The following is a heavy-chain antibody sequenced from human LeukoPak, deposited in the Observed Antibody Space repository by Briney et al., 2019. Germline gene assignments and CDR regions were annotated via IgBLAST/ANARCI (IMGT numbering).Heavy chain of an antibody. CDR3: ARHFKSGETAFDH. V-gene: IGHV4-39*01. D-gene: IGHD2-21*02. CDR2: IYYSGST. Sequence: SETLSLTCTVSGGSISSYYWGWIRQPPGKGLEWIGSIYYSGSTYYNPSLKSRVTISVDTSKDQFSLKLSSVTAADTAVYYCARHFKSGETAFDHWGQGTLVTVSS. CDR1: GGSISSYY. J-gene: IGHJ4*02.